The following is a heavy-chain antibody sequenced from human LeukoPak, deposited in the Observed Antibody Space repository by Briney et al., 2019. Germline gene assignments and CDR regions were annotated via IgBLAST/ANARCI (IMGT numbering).Heavy chain of an antibody. D-gene: IGHD5-12*01. J-gene: IGHJ5*02. V-gene: IGHV4-4*07. CDR2: IHTSGGT. CDR3: ARVNSGYDSSLWFDP. Sequence: SETLSLTCTVSGGSISSYYWSWIRQPAGKGLEWIGRIHTSGGTNYNPSLKSRVTISVDKSKNQVSLQLNSVIVADTAVYYCARVNSGYDSSLWFDPWGQGTLVTVSS. CDR1: GGSISSYY.